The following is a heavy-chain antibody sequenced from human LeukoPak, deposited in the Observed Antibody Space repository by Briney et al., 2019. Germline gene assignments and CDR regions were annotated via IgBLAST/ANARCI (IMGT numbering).Heavy chain of an antibody. Sequence: SETLSLTCTVSGGSISSYYWSWIRQPPGKGLEWIGYIYYSGSTNYNPSLKSRVTISVDTSKNQFSLKLSSVTAADTAVYYCARHAPPGRYYYDSSGYYDYWGQGTLVTVSS. CDR3: ARHAPPGRYYYDSSGYYDY. CDR2: IYYSGST. CDR1: GGSISSYY. D-gene: IGHD3-22*01. V-gene: IGHV4-59*08. J-gene: IGHJ4*02.